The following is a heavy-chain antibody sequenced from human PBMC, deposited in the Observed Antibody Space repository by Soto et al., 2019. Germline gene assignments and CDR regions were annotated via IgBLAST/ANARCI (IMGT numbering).Heavy chain of an antibody. CDR3: ARTGYGDHFDY. D-gene: IGHD5-18*01. CDR1: GGSMSHYH. V-gene: IGHV4-59*01. Sequence: SETLSLTCTVSGGSMSHYHWCWIRQSPGKGLEFIGYTHDSGIINYNPSLMSRVAISLDTSKNQFSLKLTSVTAADTAIYYRARTGYGDHFDYWGRGTLVTVSS. J-gene: IGHJ4*02. CDR2: THDSGII.